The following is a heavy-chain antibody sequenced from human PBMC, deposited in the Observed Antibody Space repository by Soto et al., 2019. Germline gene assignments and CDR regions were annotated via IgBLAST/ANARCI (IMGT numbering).Heavy chain of an antibody. CDR2: IYPGDSDT. D-gene: IGHD3-3*01. J-gene: IGHJ3*02. Sequence: GASLKISCKGSGYSFTSYWIGWVRQMPGKVLEWMGIIYPGDSDTRYSPSCQGQVTISADKSISTAYLQWRSLKASDTAMYYCARTALNDFWSGYRAFDIWGQGTMVTVSS. V-gene: IGHV5-51*01. CDR1: GYSFTSYW. CDR3: ARTALNDFWSGYRAFDI.